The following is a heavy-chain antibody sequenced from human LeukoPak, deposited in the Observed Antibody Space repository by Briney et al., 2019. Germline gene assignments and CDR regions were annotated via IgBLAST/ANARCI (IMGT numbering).Heavy chain of an antibody. CDR3: ARGLGYCSGGSCYYYYMDV. CDR2: IYYSGST. V-gene: IGHV4-59*01. J-gene: IGHJ6*03. CDR1: GGSISSYY. D-gene: IGHD2-15*01. Sequence: SETLSLTCTVSGGSISSYYWSWIRQPPGKGLEWIGYIYYSGSTNYNPSLKSRVTISVDTSKNQFSLKLSSVTAADTAVYYCARGLGYCSGGSCYYYYMDVWGKGTTVTVSS.